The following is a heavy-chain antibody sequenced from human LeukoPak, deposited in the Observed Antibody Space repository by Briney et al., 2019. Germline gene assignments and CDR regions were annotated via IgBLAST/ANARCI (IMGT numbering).Heavy chain of an antibody. J-gene: IGHJ4*02. CDR1: GGSISSGGYY. CDR3: ARGRYRIPFDY. Sequence: SETLSLTCTVSGGSISSGGYYWSWIRQHPGKGLEWIGYIYYSGSTYYNPSLKSRVTISVATSKNQFSLKLSSVTAADTAVYYCARGRYRIPFDYWGQGTLVTVSS. D-gene: IGHD5-18*01. CDR2: IYYSGST. V-gene: IGHV4-31*03.